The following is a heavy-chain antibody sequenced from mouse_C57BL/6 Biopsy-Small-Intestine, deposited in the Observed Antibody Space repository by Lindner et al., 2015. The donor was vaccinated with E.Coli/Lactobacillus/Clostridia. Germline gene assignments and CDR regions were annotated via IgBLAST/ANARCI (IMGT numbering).Heavy chain of an antibody. CDR2: IYPGGGYT. J-gene: IGHJ2*01. Sequence: VQLQESGAELVRPGTSVKMSCKASGYTFTNYWIGWAKQRPGHGLEWIGDIYPGGGYTNYNEKFKGKATLTADKSSNTAYMQFSSLTSEDSAIYYCARGDDYDYWGQGTTLTVSS. D-gene: IGHD2-4*01. CDR1: GYTFTNYW. CDR3: ARGDDYDY. V-gene: IGHV1-63*01.